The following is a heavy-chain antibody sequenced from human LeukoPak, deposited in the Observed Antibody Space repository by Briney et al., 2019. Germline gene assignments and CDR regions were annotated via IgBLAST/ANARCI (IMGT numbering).Heavy chain of an antibody. V-gene: IGHV4-61*02. J-gene: IGHJ4*02. Sequence: SETLSLTCTVSGGSISSGSYYWSWIRQPAGKGLEWIGRIYTSGSTNYNPSLKSRVTISVDTSKNQFSLKLSSVTAADTAVYYCARGFGATDFDYWGQGTLVTVSS. CDR1: GGSISSGSYY. CDR3: ARGFGATDFDY. CDR2: IYTSGST. D-gene: IGHD3-10*01.